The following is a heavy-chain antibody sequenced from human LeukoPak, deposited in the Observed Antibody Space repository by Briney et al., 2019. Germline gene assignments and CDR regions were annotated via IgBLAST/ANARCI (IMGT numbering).Heavy chain of an antibody. J-gene: IGHJ6*02. CDR1: GYTLSGYY. CDR3: ARKGEGAYGMDV. D-gene: IGHD3-16*01. Sequence: ASVKVSCRASGYTLSGYYIHWVRQAPGQGLEWMGWINPNSGDTNYAQDFQGRVTMTRDTSITTAYMELSRLRSDDTALYYCARKGEGAYGMDVWGQGTTVTVSS. CDR2: INPNSGDT. V-gene: IGHV1-2*02.